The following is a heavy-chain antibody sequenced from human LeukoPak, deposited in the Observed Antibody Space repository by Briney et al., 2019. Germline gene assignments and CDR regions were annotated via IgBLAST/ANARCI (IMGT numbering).Heavy chain of an antibody. CDR2: ISYDEHNK. Sequence: GGSLRLSCAASGFTFSRSAMHWVRQAPGKGLEWVSLISYDEHNKYYADSVKGRFTISRDNSKNTLSLQMNSLRAEDTAVYYCAKGGPNDYWGQGTLVTVSS. CDR3: AKGGPNDY. CDR1: GFTFSRSA. J-gene: IGHJ4*02. V-gene: IGHV3-30*04. D-gene: IGHD3-10*01.